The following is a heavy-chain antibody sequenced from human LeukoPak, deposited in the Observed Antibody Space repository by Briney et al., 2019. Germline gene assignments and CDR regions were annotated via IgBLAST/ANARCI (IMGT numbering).Heavy chain of an antibody. CDR1: GDPFTSTHYW. V-gene: IGHV4-39*01. CDR3: ARRRHNFDYYDV. Sequence: PSETLSLTCTISGDPFTSTHYWWDWVRLSPGKGLEWIGAIQCTGRTFSNPSVKSRVTIPVDASKRQFSLDLRSATAADTAVYYCARRRHNFDYYDVWGQGTRVTVSS. CDR2: IQCTGRT. D-gene: IGHD1-20*01. J-gene: IGHJ3*01.